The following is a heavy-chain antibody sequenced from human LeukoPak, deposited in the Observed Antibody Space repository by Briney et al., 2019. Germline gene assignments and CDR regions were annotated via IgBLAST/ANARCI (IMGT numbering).Heavy chain of an antibody. V-gene: IGHV3-30*03. CDR3: ARRDGYSNNKYYYYGMDV. D-gene: IGHD4-4*01. CDR2: ISYDGNNK. J-gene: IGHJ6*02. CDR1: GFTFSSYG. Sequence: PGRSLRLSCAASGFTFSSYGMHWVRQAPGKGPEWVAVISYDGNNKDYADSVKGRFTISRDNSKSTLYLQMNSLRSEDTAVYYCARRDGYSNNKYYYYGMDVWGQGTLVTVSS.